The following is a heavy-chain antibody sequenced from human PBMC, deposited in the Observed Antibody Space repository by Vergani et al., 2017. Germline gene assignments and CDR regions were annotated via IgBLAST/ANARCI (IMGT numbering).Heavy chain of an antibody. D-gene: IGHD1-1*01. CDR3: ARHTTYTDS. CDR1: EYSFGHYW. V-gene: IGHV5-51*01. CDR2: IYPADSDT. J-gene: IGHJ4*02. Sequence: EVELVQSGPEMRKPGESLKISCKGSEYSFGHYWIGWVRQMPGTGLEWMGIIYPADSDTRYSPSFQGQVTISADKSISTAFLQWDSLKASDTALYYCARHTTYTDSWGQGTLVTVSS.